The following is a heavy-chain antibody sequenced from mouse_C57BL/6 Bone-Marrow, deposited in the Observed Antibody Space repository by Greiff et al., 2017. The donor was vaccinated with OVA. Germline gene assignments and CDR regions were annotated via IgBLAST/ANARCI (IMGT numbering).Heavy chain of an antibody. CDR1: GYSFTDYY. J-gene: IGHJ3*01. Sequence: EVKLMESGPELVKPGASVKISCKASGYSFTDYYMNWVKQSHGKSLEWIGVINPNYGTTSYNQKFKGKATLTVDQSSSTAYMQLNSLTSEDSAVYYCARSLDSNYVRFAYWGQGTLVTVSA. CDR2: INPNYGTT. D-gene: IGHD2-5*01. CDR3: ARSLDSNYVRFAY. V-gene: IGHV1-39*01.